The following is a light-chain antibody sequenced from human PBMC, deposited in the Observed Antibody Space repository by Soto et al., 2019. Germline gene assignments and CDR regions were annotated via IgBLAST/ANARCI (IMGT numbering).Light chain of an antibody. CDR1: SSNIGSNT. V-gene: IGLV1-44*01. J-gene: IGLJ2*01. CDR3: AAWEDSLNGVV. CDR2: SNN. Sequence: QSVLTPPPSASGTPGQRVTVSCSGSSSNIGSNTVNWYQQHPGTAPKLLIYSNNQRPSGVPDRFSGTMSGNSASVAISGLQSEDEADYYCAAWEDSLNGVVFGGGTKLAVL.